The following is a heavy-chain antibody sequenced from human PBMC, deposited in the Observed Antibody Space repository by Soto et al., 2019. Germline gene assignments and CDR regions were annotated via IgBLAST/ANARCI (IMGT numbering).Heavy chain of an antibody. J-gene: IGHJ4*02. Sequence: QVQLQESGPGLVKPSGTLALTCAVSGVSIGSHDWWTWVRQPPGKGLVWIGESHPSGNTNYNSSLGSRVTISLDKSKNHFSLQLSSVTVADTAVYYCATRDTGRVYWGQGTLVTVSS. V-gene: IGHV4-4*02. CDR2: SHPSGNT. CDR3: ATRDTGRVY. CDR1: GVSIGSHDW. D-gene: IGHD5-18*01.